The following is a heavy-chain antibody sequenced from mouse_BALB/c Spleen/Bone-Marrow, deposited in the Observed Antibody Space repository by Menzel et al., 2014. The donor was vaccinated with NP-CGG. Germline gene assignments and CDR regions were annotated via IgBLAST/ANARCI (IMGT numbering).Heavy chain of an antibody. D-gene: IGHD1-1*01. CDR1: GYTFTAYA. V-gene: IGHV1-67*01. CDR2: ISTYSGNT. CDR3: ARNFYGSSYFDY. J-gene: IGHJ2*01. Sequence: VHLVESGPELVRPGVPVKLSCKGSGYTFTAYAMHWVKQSHAKSLEWIGLISTYSGNTHYNQNFKGKATMTVDKSSSTAYMELARLTSEDSAIYYCARNFYGSSYFDYWGQGTTLTVSS.